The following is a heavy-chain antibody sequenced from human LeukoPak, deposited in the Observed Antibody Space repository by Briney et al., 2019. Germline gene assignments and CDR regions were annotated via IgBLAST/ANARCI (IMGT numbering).Heavy chain of an antibody. CDR2: IYYSGST. D-gene: IGHD6-19*01. J-gene: IGHJ3*02. V-gene: IGHV4-59*01. CDR1: GGSISSYY. CDR3: VTGSSGWYDAFDI. Sequence: SETLSLTCTVSGGSISSYYWSWIRQPPGKGLEWIGYIYYSGSTNYNPSLKSRVTISLDTSKNQFSLKVRSVTTADTAVYYCVTGSSGWYDAFDIWGQGTMVTVSS.